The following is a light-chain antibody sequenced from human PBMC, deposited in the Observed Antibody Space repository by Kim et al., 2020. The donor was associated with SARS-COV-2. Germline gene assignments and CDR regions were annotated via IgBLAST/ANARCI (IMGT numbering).Light chain of an antibody. Sequence: QSVLTQPPSASGTPGQSVTISCSGSRSNIGINYVCWYQHLPGTAPKLLIYSDNQRPAGVPDRFSGSKSGTSASLAISGLRPEDEADYYCAACDDYLSAGAFGGGTQLTVL. CDR1: RSNIGINY. V-gene: IGLV1-47*01. J-gene: IGLJ3*02. CDR3: AACDDYLSAGA. CDR2: SDN.